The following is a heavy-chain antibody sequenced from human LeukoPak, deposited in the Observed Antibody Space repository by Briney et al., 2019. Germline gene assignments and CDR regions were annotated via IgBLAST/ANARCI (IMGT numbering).Heavy chain of an antibody. D-gene: IGHD3-16*01. CDR1: GYTFTSYY. V-gene: IGHV1-46*01. J-gene: IGHJ6*04. CDR2: INPSGGST. Sequence: ASVKVSCKASGYTFTSYYMHWVRQAPGQGLEWMGIINPSGGSTSYAQKFQGRVTMTRDTSTSTVYMELSSLRSEDTAVYYCASGAWVGHDYVWGHDSYYGMDVWGKGTTVTVSS. CDR3: ASGAWVGHDYVWGHDSYYGMDV.